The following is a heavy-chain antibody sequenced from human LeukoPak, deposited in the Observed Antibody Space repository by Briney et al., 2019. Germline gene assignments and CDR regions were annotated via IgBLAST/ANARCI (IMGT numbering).Heavy chain of an antibody. CDR3: ARGSYGGNSHLDY. V-gene: IGHV3-7*01. D-gene: IGHD4-23*01. J-gene: IGHJ4*02. Sequence: GGSLRLSCAASGFTFSSYWMSWVRQAPGKGLEWVANIKQDGSEKYYVDSVKGRFTISRDNAKNSLYLQMNSLRAEDTAVYYCARGSYGGNSHLDYWGQGTLVTVSS. CDR2: IKQDGSEK. CDR1: GFTFSSYW.